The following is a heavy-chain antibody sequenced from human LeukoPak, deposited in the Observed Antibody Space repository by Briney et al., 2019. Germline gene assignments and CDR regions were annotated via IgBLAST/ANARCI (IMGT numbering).Heavy chain of an antibody. Sequence: GASVKVSCKASGYTFTSYYMHWVRQAPGQGLEWMGIINPSGGSTSYAQKFQGRVTMTRDMSTSTVYMELSSLRSEDTAVYFCARDGYRSGGSCHSFEYWGQGTLVTVSS. J-gene: IGHJ4*02. CDR3: ARDGYRSGGSCHSFEY. D-gene: IGHD2-15*01. V-gene: IGHV1-46*01. CDR1: GYTFTSYY. CDR2: INPSGGST.